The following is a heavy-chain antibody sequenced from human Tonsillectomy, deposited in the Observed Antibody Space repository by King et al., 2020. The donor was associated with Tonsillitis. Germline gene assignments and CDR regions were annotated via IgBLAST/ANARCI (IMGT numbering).Heavy chain of an antibody. V-gene: IGHV3-33*01. CDR1: GFTFSSYG. CDR3: ARQSTGGRWLQLLLGAFDI. CDR2: IWYDGSNK. Sequence: HVQLVESGGGVVQPGRSLRLSCAASGFTFSSYGMHWVRQAPGKGLEWVALIWYDGSNKYYADSVKGRFTISRDNSKNTLYLQMNSLRAEDTAVYYCARQSTGGRWLQLLLGAFDIWGQGTIVTVSS. D-gene: IGHD5-24*01. J-gene: IGHJ3*02.